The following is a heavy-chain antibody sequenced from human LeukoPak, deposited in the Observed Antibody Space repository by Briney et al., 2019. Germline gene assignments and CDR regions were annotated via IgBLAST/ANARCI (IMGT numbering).Heavy chain of an antibody. CDR2: IDASGGAT. D-gene: IGHD4-17*01. J-gene: IGHJ1*01. CDR3: TTYGSAEYFQH. Sequence: GESLRLSCAASGFTFSNYAMSWVRQAPGKGLEWVSSIDASGGATYYADSVKGRFTISRDNSKNTLYLQMNSLRAEDTAVYYCTTYGSAEYFQHWGQGALVTVSS. V-gene: IGHV3-23*01. CDR1: GFTFSNYA.